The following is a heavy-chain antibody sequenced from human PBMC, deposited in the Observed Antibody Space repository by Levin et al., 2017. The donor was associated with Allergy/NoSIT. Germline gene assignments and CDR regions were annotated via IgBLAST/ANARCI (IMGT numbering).Heavy chain of an antibody. CDR2: ISSSSSTI. CDR1: GFTFSSYS. Sequence: ASVKVSCAASGFTFSSYSMNWVRQAPGKGLEWVSYISSSSSTIYYADSVKGRFTISRDNAKNSLYLQMNSLRAEDTAVYYCAKSIAARPRWGQGTLVTVSS. D-gene: IGHD6-6*01. J-gene: IGHJ4*02. V-gene: IGHV3-48*01. CDR3: AKSIAARPR.